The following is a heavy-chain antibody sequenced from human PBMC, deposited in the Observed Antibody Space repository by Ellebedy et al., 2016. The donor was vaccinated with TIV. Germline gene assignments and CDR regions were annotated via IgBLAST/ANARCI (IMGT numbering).Heavy chain of an antibody. Sequence: GESLKISXAASGFTVSSIYMSWVRQAPGKGLQWVSVIYSGGSTYYADSVKGRFTMSRDNAKNTLYLQMNSLRAEDTAVYYCARDLLTIVGPIGYYMDVWGKGTTVTVSS. V-gene: IGHV3-53*01. CDR2: IYSGGST. CDR3: ARDLLTIVGPIGYYMDV. D-gene: IGHD3-16*01. J-gene: IGHJ6*03. CDR1: GFTVSSIY.